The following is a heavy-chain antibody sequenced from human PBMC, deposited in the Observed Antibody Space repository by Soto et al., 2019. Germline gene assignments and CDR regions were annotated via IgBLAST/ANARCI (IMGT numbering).Heavy chain of an antibody. CDR2: IIPIFGTA. J-gene: IGHJ4*02. CDR1: GGTFSSYA. V-gene: IGHV1-69*12. D-gene: IGHD3-9*01. Sequence: QVQLVQSGAEVKKPGSSVKVSCKASGGTFSSYAISWVRQAPGQGLEWMGGIIPIFGTANYAQKFQGRVTITADESTSTAYMELSRLRSEDTAVYYCARGAGYYDILTGTVFDYWGQGTLVTVSS. CDR3: ARGAGYYDILTGTVFDY.